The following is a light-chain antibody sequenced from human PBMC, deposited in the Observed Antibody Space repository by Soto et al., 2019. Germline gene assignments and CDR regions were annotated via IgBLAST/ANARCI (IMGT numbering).Light chain of an antibody. CDR1: SSDIGGYKY. V-gene: IGLV2-14*03. CDR3: FSYTSSTMYV. CDR2: DVI. J-gene: IGLJ1*01. Sequence: QSARTQPASVSGSPGQSITISCTGSSSDIGGYKYVSWYQHHPGKAPQLIIFDVINRPSGVSNRVSCSKSGNTASLTIFGLQAEDEADYYCFSYTSSTMYVFGTGTKVTVL.